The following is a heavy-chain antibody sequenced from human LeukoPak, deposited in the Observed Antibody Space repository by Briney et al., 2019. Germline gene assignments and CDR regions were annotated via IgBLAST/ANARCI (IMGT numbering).Heavy chain of an antibody. CDR3: ARLEMATNAPADDAFDI. D-gene: IGHD5-24*01. CDR2: ISSSSSSYI. V-gene: IGHV3-21*01. CDR1: GFTFSSYS. Sequence: GGSLRLSCAASGFTFSSYSMNWVRQAPGKGLEWVSSISSSSSSYIYYADSVKGRFTISRDNAKNSLYLQMNSLRAEDTAVYYCARLEMATNAPADDAFDIWGQGTIVTVSS. J-gene: IGHJ3*02.